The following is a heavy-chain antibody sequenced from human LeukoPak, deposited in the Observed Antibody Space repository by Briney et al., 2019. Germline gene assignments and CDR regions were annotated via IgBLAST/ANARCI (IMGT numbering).Heavy chain of an antibody. CDR3: VRVAGWLWFDP. D-gene: IGHD6-19*01. CDR1: GFTFSSYD. CDR2: IRRRGENT. J-gene: IGHJ5*02. Sequence: GGSLRLSCAASGFTFSSYDMSWVRQAPERGLEWVSSIRRRGENTYYGDAVKGRFTISRDNSKNTVYLQMNKMRVDDRAVYYCVRVAGWLWFDPWGQGALVSVSS. V-gene: IGHV3-23*01.